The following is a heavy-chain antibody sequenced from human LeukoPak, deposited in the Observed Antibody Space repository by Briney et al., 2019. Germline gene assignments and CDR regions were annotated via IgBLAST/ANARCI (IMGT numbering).Heavy chain of an antibody. CDR2: IYYSGST. CDR1: GGSISSSSYY. V-gene: IGHV4-39*01. J-gene: IGHJ6*02. D-gene: IGHD4-17*01. Sequence: SETLSLTCTVSGGSISSSSYYWGWIRQPPGKGLEWIGSIYYSGSTYYNPSLKSRVTISVDTSKNQFSLKLSSVTAADTAVYYCARATVISGYSYYGMDVWGQGTTVTVSS. CDR3: ARATVISGYSYYGMDV.